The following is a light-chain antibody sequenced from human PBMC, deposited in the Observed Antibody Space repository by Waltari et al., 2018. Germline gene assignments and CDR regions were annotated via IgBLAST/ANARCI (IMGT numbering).Light chain of an antibody. J-gene: IGKJ2*01. CDR2: GAS. V-gene: IGKV3-15*01. CDR3: QQYNNWPPEYT. CDR1: QSVNSN. Sequence: ELVMTQPPAPLSVSPGERATLPCRASQSVNSNLAWHQQKPGQAPRLPIYGASTRATGIPARFSGSGSGTEFTLTISSLQSEDFAVDYCQQYNNWPPEYTFGQGTKLEIK.